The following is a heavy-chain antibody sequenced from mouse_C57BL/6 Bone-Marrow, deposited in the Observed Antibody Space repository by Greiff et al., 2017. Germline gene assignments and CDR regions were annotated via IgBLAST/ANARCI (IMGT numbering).Heavy chain of an antibody. Sequence: EVKLMESGGGLVKPGGSLKLSCAASGFTFSSYAMSWVRQTPEKRLEWVATISDGGSYTYYPDNVKGRFTISRDNAKNNLYLQMSHLKSEDTAMYYCARQLGRCAYWGQGTLVTVSA. V-gene: IGHV5-4*03. CDR1: GFTFSSYA. J-gene: IGHJ3*01. D-gene: IGHD4-1*01. CDR3: ARQLGRCAY. CDR2: ISDGGSYT.